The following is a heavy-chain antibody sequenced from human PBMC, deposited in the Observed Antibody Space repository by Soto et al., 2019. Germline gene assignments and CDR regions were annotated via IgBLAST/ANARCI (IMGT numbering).Heavy chain of an antibody. CDR2: IYNSGST. Sequence: QLQLQESGSGLVKTSQTLSLTCAVSGVDISGGYYSWSWIRQPPGKGLEWIGIIYNSGSTYYNSSLKSRVTSSVARSKNHFFLNLTSVTAADTSVYYCATYSKFFQICGHGTKVTVSS. V-gene: IGHV4-30-2*01. CDR1: GVDISGGYYS. D-gene: IGHD4-4*01. J-gene: IGHJ3*02. CDR3: ATYSKFFQI.